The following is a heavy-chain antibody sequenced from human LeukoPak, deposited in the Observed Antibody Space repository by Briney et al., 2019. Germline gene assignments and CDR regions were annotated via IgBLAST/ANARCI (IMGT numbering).Heavy chain of an antibody. CDR1: GGSISTYY. Sequence: SETLSLTCTVSGGSISTYYWSWIRQPAGKGLEWIGRIYTSGSTNYNPSLKSRVTMSVDTSKNQFSLKLSSVTAADTAVYYCARDSYDEDNFDYWGQGTLVTVSS. CDR2: IYTSGST. D-gene: IGHD3-16*01. J-gene: IGHJ4*02. CDR3: ARDSYDEDNFDY. V-gene: IGHV4-4*07.